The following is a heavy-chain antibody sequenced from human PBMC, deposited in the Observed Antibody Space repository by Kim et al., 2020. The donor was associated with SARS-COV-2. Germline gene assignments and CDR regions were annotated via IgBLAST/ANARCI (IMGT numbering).Heavy chain of an antibody. V-gene: IGHV1-18*01. D-gene: IGHD2-2*01. J-gene: IGHJ4*02. Sequence: AQKLQGRVTMTTDTTTSTAYMELRSLRSDDTAVYYCATDMNCSSTSCFDYWGQGTLVTVSS. CDR3: ATDMNCSSTSCFDY.